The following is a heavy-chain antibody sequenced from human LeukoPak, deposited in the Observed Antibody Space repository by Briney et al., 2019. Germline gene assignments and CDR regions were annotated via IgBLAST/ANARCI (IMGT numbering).Heavy chain of an antibody. CDR2: INSDGSST. D-gene: IGHD3-3*01. J-gene: IGHJ4*02. Sequence: GGSLRLSCAASGFTFSSYWMHWVRQAPGKGLVWVSRINSDGSSTSYADSVKGRFTISRDSAKNTLYLQMNSLRAEDTAVYYCARGRFLEWLGTFDYWGQGTLVTVSS. CDR3: ARGRFLEWLGTFDY. CDR1: GFTFSSYW. V-gene: IGHV3-74*01.